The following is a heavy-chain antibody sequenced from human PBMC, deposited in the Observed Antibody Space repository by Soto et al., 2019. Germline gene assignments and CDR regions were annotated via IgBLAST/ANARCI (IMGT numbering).Heavy chain of an antibody. CDR1: GFTFSSYW. J-gene: IGHJ3*02. CDR3: TRSPGGGMGLGDIISGAFDI. Sequence: GGSLRLSCAASGFTFSSYWMHWVRQAPGKGLVWVSRINSDGSSTSYADSVKGRFTISRDNAKNTLYLQMNRLRAEDPGVYCFTRSPGGGMGLGDIISGAFDIWGQGTMVTVSS. CDR2: INSDGSST. D-gene: IGHD3-10*01. V-gene: IGHV3-74*01.